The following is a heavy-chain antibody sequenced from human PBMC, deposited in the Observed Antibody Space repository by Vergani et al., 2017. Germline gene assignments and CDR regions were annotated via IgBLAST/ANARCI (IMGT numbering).Heavy chain of an antibody. D-gene: IGHD3-10*01. Sequence: QVQLVQSGAEVKKPGSSVKVSCKASGGTFSSYAITWVPQAPGQGLEWMGRIIPIFGTANYAQKFQGRVTITAEESTRTAYMERSSLRSEDTAVYYCAGDVLWLRKGMDVWGQGTTVTVSS. CDR1: GGTFSSYA. CDR3: AGDVLWLRKGMDV. CDR2: IIPIFGTA. V-gene: IGHV1-69*13. J-gene: IGHJ6*02.